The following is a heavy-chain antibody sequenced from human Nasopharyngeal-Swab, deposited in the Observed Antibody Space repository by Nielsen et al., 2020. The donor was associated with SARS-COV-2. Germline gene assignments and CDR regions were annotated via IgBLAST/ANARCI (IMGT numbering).Heavy chain of an antibody. Sequence: GGSLRLSCAASGFTFRDWGMHWVRQAPGKGLEWVSRIDGGGSRTNYADSVKGRFTISRDNAKNTVYLQLNSLRVDDTAVYSCAKDLHVLGMESWGHGTLVTVFS. J-gene: IGHJ5*01. CDR3: AKDLHVLGMES. D-gene: IGHD3-10*02. CDR2: IDGGGSRT. CDR1: GFTFRDWG. V-gene: IGHV3-74*01.